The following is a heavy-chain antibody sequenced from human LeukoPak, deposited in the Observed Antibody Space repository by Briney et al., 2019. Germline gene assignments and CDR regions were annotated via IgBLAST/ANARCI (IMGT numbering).Heavy chain of an antibody. J-gene: IGHJ6*02. D-gene: IGHD6-13*01. CDR1: GYTFTSYD. V-gene: IGHV1-8*01. Sequence: ASVKVSCKASGYTFTSYDINWVRQATGQGLEWMGWMNPNSGNTGYAQKFQGSVTMTRNTSISTAYMELSSLRSEDTAVYYCARGLPYSSSWAYYYYYYGMDVWGQGTTVTVSS. CDR2: MNPNSGNT. CDR3: ARGLPYSSSWAYYYYYYGMDV.